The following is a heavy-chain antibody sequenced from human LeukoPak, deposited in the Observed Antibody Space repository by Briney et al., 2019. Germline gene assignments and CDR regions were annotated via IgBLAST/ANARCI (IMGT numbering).Heavy chain of an antibody. CDR2: INPNSGGT. J-gene: IGHJ4*02. D-gene: IGHD3-22*01. CDR3: ARVHDSSGYYHGDY. Sequence: ASVKVSCKASGYTFTGYYMHWVRQAPGQGLEWMGCINPNSGGTNYAQKFQGRVTMTRDTSISTAYMELSRQRSDDTAVYYCARVHDSSGYYHGDYWGQGTLVTVSS. CDR1: GYTFTGYY. V-gene: IGHV1-2*02.